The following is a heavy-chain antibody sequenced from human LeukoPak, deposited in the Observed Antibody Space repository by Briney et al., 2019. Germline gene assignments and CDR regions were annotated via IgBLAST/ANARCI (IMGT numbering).Heavy chain of an antibody. V-gene: IGHV4-34*01. CDR3: ARGIDCSSTSCYGVGNWFDP. CDR2: INHSGST. Sequence: GSLRLSWAAAGFTCSDDYMSWIRQPPGKGLEWSGEINHSGSTNDNPSLKSRVTISVDTSKNQVSLQLSSVTAAATAVYYCARGIDCSSTSCYGVGNWFDPWGQGTLVTVSS. CDR1: GFTCSDDY. J-gene: IGHJ5*02. D-gene: IGHD2-2*01.